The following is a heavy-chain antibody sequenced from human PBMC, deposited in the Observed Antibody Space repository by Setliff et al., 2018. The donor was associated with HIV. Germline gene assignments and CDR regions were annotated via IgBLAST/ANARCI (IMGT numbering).Heavy chain of an antibody. CDR2: ISGSGGST. CDR3: ASGSYGSGTLLNFY. J-gene: IGHJ4*02. V-gene: IGHV3-23*01. Sequence: HPGGSLRLSCAASGFTFRHYAMSWVRQAPGKGLEWVSAISGSGGSTYYADSVKGRFTISRDNAKNSLYLHMNSLRAEDTAVYYCASGSYGSGTLLNFYWGQGTLVTVSS. D-gene: IGHD3-10*01. CDR1: GFTFRHYA.